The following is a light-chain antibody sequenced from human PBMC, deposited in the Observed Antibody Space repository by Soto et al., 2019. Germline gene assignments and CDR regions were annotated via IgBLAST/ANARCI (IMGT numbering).Light chain of an antibody. J-gene: IGKJ2*01. CDR1: QGISSY. CDR2: GAS. V-gene: IGKV1-9*01. Sequence: DIQLTQSPSFLSASVGDRVTITCRASQGISSYLAWYQQKPGKAPKLLIYGASTLQSGVPSRFSGSASGTEFPLTISSVQPEDHSTYYCQQLNSYPLTFGQGTKLEIK. CDR3: QQLNSYPLT.